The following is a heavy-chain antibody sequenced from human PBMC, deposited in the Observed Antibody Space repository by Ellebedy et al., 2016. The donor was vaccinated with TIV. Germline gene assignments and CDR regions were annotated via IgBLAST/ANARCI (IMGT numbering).Heavy chain of an antibody. CDR1: GGSFSGYY. J-gene: IGHJ6*02. CDR3: ARGGAAGYSGSWHYYYYGMDV. CDR2: INHSGST. V-gene: IGHV4-34*01. D-gene: IGHD6-13*01. Sequence: MPSETLSLTCAVYGGSFSGYYWSWIRQPPGKGLEWIGEINHSGSTNYNPSLKSRVTISVDTSKNQFSLKLSSVTAADTAVYYCARGGAAGYSGSWHYYYYGMDVWGQGTTVTVSS.